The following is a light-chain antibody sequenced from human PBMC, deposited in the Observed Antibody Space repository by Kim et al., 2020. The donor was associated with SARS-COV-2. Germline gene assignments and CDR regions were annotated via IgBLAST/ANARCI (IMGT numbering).Light chain of an antibody. Sequence: KRGNLTWGGHNSGCEGVHWYRQRPGQAPVMVIFNDTDRPSGISERISGSNSGSTATLTISRVEARDEADYYCQVLDRRNDQRVFGGGTQLTVL. CDR3: QVLDRRNDQRV. CDR2: NDT. CDR1: NSGCEG. V-gene: IGLV3-21*04. J-gene: IGLJ3*02.